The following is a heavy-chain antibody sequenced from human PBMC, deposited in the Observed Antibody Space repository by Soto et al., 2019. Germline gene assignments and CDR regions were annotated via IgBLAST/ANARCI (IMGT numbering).Heavy chain of an antibody. CDR1: GYTFTSYG. CDR3: ARVRSSSWYRSNGAFDI. Sequence: GASVKVSCKASGYTFTSYGISWVRQAPGQGLEWMGWISAYNGNTNYAQKLQGRVTMTTDTSTSTAYMELRSLRSDDTAVYYCARVRSSSWYRSNGAFDIWGQGTMVTVSS. J-gene: IGHJ3*02. V-gene: IGHV1-18*01. D-gene: IGHD6-13*01. CDR2: ISAYNGNT.